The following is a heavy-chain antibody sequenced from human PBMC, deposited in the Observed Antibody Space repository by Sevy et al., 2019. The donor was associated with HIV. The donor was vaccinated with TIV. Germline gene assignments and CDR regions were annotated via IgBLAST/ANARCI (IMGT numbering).Heavy chain of an antibody. V-gene: IGHV1-69*06. CDR3: ARSGHMVRGVIPDYYFDY. J-gene: IGHJ4*02. D-gene: IGHD3-10*01. Sequence: ASVKVSCKASGGTFSSYAISWVRQAPGQGLEWMGGIIPIFGTANYAQKFQGRVMITADKSTSTAYMELSSLRSEDTAVYYCARSGHMVRGVIPDYYFDYWGQGTLVTVSS. CDR1: GGTFSSYA. CDR2: IIPIFGTA.